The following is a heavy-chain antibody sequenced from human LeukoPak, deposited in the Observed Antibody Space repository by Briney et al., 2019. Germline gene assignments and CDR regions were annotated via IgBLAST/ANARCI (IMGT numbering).Heavy chain of an antibody. V-gene: IGHV3-21*01. CDR2: ISALAKYI. Sequence: GGSLRLSCAASGFTFGTYSMSWVRQAPGKGLEWVSSISALAKYIYYADSVKGRFTISRNNAKNSIYLQMNSLRVEDTAVYYCAREGWGPDRQADYWGQGTLVTVSS. CDR3: AREGWGPDRQADY. J-gene: IGHJ4*02. D-gene: IGHD1-14*01. CDR1: GFTFGTYS.